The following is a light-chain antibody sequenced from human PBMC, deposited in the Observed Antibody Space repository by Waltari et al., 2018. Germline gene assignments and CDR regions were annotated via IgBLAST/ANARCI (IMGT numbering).Light chain of an antibody. V-gene: IGKV2-28*01. CDR2: LGS. CDR3: MEALQSVT. CDR1: QSLLHSNGYNY. J-gene: IGKJ5*01. Sequence: DIVMTQSPLSLPVTAGEPASISCRSSQSLLHSNGYNYLDWYLQKPGQSPQILIDLGSNRASWVPDRFSGSGSGTDFTLKISRVEAEDAGVYYCMEALQSVTFGQGTRLEIK.